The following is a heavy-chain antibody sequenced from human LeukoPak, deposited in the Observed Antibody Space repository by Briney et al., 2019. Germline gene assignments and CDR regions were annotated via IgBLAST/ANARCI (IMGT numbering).Heavy chain of an antibody. Sequence: PSETQSLTCTVSGGSITSTSSYWGWIRQPPGKGLEWIGSIYYSGSTYYNPSLMSRVTISVDTSKNQFSLKLSSVTAADTAVYYCARRSHCSSTSCPLGYWGQGTLVTVSS. V-gene: IGHV4-39*01. CDR3: ARRSHCSSTSCPLGY. CDR1: GGSITSTSSY. CDR2: IYYSGST. D-gene: IGHD2-2*01. J-gene: IGHJ4*02.